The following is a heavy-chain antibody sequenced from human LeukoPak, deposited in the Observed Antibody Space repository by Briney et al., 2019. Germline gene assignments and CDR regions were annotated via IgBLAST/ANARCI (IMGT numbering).Heavy chain of an antibody. V-gene: IGHV3-53*01. CDR1: GFTVSSYY. J-gene: IGHJ4*02. CDR3: ARDQRGDGINYFDY. Sequence: GGSLRLSCAASGFTVSSYYMSWVRQAPGKGLEWVSVIYSGGNTYYADSVKGRFTISRDNSKNTLYLRMNGLRAEDTAVYYCARDQRGDGINYFDYWGQGTLVTVSS. D-gene: IGHD1-14*01. CDR2: IYSGGNT.